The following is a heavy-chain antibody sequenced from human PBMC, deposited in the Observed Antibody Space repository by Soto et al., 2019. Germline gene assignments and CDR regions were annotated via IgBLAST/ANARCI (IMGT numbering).Heavy chain of an antibody. Sequence: EVQLVESGGGLVQPGGSLRLSCAASGFTFSGSWMHWVRQAPGKGLVWVSRISSDGSSTTYADSVKGRFTISRDNAKNMLYLQMNSLRGEDTAVYYCATAGTGTFTYWGQGTLATVSS. V-gene: IGHV3-74*03. CDR2: ISSDGSST. CDR1: GFTFSGSW. J-gene: IGHJ4*02. CDR3: ATAGTGTFTY. D-gene: IGHD1-1*01.